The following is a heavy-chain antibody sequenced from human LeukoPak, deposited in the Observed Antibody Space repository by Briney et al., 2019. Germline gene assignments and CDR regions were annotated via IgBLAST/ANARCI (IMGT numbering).Heavy chain of an antibody. CDR3: ARDRPSYLGYSSGWGDY. J-gene: IGHJ4*02. CDR2: INWNGGST. CDR1: RFTFDDYG. Sequence: GGSLRLSCAASRFTFDDYGMSWVRQAPGKGLEWVSGINWNGGSTGYADSVKGRFTISRDNARNSLYLQMNSLRAEDTALYHCARDRPSYLGYSSGWGDYWGQGTLVTVSS. V-gene: IGHV3-20*01. D-gene: IGHD6-19*01.